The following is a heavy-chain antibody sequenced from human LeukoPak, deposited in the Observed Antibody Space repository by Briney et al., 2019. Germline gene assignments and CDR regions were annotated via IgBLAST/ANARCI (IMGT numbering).Heavy chain of an antibody. Sequence: SQTLSLTCAISGDSVSSNSAAWNWIRQSPSRGLEWLGRTYYRSKWYNGYAESVKSRITINPDTSKNRFSLQLNSVTPEDTAVYYCTRDEQWLVYFDCWGQGTLVTVSS. CDR3: TRDEQWLVYFDC. D-gene: IGHD6-19*01. V-gene: IGHV6-1*01. CDR2: TYYRSKWYN. CDR1: GDSVSSNSAA. J-gene: IGHJ4*02.